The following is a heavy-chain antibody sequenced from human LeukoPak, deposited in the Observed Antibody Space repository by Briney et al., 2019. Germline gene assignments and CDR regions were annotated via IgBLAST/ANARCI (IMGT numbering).Heavy chain of an antibody. CDR3: AKDLRPKGYCSSTSCYTPPTDAFDI. D-gene: IGHD2-2*02. V-gene: IGHV3-23*01. J-gene: IGHJ3*02. CDR2: IGSSGGGT. CDR1: GLTFNNYD. Sequence: QPGGSLRLSCEASGLTFNNYDMHWVRQSSGKGLEWVSGIGSSGGGTYYADSVKGRFTISRDTFKDTVYLQMDSLRAEDTAVYYCAKDLRPKGYCSSTSCYTPPTDAFDIWGQGTMVTVSS.